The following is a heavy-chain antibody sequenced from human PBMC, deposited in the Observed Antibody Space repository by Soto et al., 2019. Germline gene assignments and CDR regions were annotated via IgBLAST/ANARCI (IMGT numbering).Heavy chain of an antibody. CDR3: AKGPDTAMVICYFDY. J-gene: IGHJ4*02. CDR1: GFTFSSYG. Sequence: QVQLVESGGGVVQPGRSLRLSCAASGFTFSSYGMHWVRQAPGKGLEWVAVISYDGSNKYYADSVKGRFTISRDNSKNTLYLQMNSLRAEDTAVYYCAKGPDTAMVICYFDYWGQGTLVTVSS. V-gene: IGHV3-30*18. CDR2: ISYDGSNK. D-gene: IGHD5-18*01.